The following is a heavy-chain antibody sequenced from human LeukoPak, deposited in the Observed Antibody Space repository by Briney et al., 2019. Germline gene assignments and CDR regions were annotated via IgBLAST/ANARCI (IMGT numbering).Heavy chain of an antibody. J-gene: IGHJ4*02. CDR2: INHSGST. CDR1: GGSFSGYY. CDR3: ARGPSSGYSTFDY. D-gene: IGHD3-22*01. V-gene: IGHV4-34*01. Sequence: SETLSLTCAVYGGSFSGYYWSWIRQPPGKGLEWIGEINHSGSTNHNPSLKSRVTISVDTSKNQFSLKLSSVTAADTAVYYCARGPSSGYSTFDYWGQGTLVTVSS.